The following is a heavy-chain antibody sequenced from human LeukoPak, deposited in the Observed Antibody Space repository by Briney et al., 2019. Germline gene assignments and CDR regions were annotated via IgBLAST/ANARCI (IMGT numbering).Heavy chain of an antibody. CDR2: IYPGDSDT. V-gene: IGHV5-51*01. Sequence: GESLKIPCKGSGYSFTSYWIGWVRQMPGKGLEWMGIIYPGDSDTRYSPSFQGQVTISADKSISTAYLQWSSLKASDTAMYYCARRFCSSTSCYLTPFDYWGQGTLVTVSS. J-gene: IGHJ4*02. CDR1: GYSFTSYW. D-gene: IGHD2-2*01. CDR3: ARRFCSSTSCYLTPFDY.